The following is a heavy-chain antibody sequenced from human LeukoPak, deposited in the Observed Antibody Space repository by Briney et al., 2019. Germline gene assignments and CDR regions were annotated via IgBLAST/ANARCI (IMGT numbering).Heavy chain of an antibody. J-gene: IGHJ3*02. V-gene: IGHV4-4*07. CDR2: IYTSGST. CDR3: ARGTRNDRRTGAFDI. Sequence: KSSETLSLTCTVSGGSISSYYWSWIRQPAGKGLEWIGRIYTSGSTNYNPSLKSRVTMSVDTSRNQFSPKLSSVTAADTAVYYCARGTRNDRRTGAFDIWGQGTMVTVSS. CDR1: GGSISSYY. D-gene: IGHD1-1*01.